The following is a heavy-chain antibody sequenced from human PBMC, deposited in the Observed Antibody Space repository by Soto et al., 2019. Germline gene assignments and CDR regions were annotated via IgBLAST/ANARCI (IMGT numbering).Heavy chain of an antibody. V-gene: IGHV3-11*06. CDR1: GFSFSDSY. J-gene: IGHJ5*02. CDR2: ISPRSTFR. D-gene: IGHD2-15*01. Sequence: GGSLRLSCATSGFSFSDSYMSWIRQAPGKGLEWISYISPRSTFRDYAESVKGRFTISRDSVKNYLYLQMNNLTAGDTGVYYCGTSGGGGLFDPWGQGSLVAVSS. CDR3: GTSGGGGLFDP.